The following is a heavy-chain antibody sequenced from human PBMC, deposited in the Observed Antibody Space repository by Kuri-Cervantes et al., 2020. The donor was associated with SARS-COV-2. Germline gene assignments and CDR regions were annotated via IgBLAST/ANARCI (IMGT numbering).Heavy chain of an antibody. CDR2: IYYSGST. Sequence: SETLSLTCAVSGYSISSGYYWGWIRQPPGKGLEWVGSIYYSGSTNYNPSLKSRVTISVDTSKNQFSLKLSSVTAADTAVYYCARGWGYSGSYRNWFDPWGQGTLVPVSS. CDR1: GYSISSGYY. J-gene: IGHJ5*02. D-gene: IGHD1-26*01. CDR3: ARGWGYSGSYRNWFDP. V-gene: IGHV4-38-2*01.